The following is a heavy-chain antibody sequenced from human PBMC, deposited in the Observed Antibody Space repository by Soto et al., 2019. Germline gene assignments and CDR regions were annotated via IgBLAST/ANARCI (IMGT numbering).Heavy chain of an antibody. CDR3: ARGGGHCSGGSCYFAFDI. V-gene: IGHV4-34*01. D-gene: IGHD2-15*01. Sequence: PSETLSLTCAVYGGSFSGYYWSWIRQPPGKGLEWIGEINHSRSTNYNPSLKSRVTISVDTSKNQFSLKLSSVTAADTAVYYCARGGGHCSGGSCYFAFDIWGQGTMVTVSS. CDR1: GGSFSGYY. J-gene: IGHJ3*02. CDR2: INHSRST.